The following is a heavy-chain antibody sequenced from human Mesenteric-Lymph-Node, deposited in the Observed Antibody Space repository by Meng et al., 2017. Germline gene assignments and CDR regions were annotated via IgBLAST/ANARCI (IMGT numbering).Heavy chain of an antibody. CDR2: IHSSGST. Sequence: GSGPGLVKPSQPLSLTCTVSGGSISSGGYYWSWIRQHPGKGLEWIGYIHSSGSTYYNPSLRSRLTISVDTSKNQFSLKLSSVTAADTAVYYCARASYGSGSPLGESWFDPWGQGTLVTVSS. CDR3: ARASYGSGSPLGESWFDP. D-gene: IGHD3-10*01. J-gene: IGHJ5*02. V-gene: IGHV4-31*03. CDR1: GGSISSGGYY.